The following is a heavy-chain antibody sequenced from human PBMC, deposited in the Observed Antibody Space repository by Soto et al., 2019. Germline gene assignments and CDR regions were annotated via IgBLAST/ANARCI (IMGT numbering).Heavy chain of an antibody. D-gene: IGHD2-8*01. V-gene: IGHV3-23*01. Sequence: PGGSLRLSCAASGFTFENYAMIWVRQSPGKGLEWVATVRGNSYGAYYADSVRGRFIISRDNSKHTMSLQLNSLRDDDTAIYYCAKGKSENGVDWLDPWGPGTLVTVSS. CDR2: VRGNSYGA. CDR3: AKGKSENGVDWLDP. J-gene: IGHJ5*02. CDR1: GFTFENYA.